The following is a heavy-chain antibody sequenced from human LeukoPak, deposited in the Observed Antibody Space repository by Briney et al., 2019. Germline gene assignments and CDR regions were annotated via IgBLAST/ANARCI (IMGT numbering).Heavy chain of an antibody. J-gene: IGHJ4*02. CDR3: ARRGYSYGYADY. Sequence: SETLSLTCAVSGGSISSSNWWCLVRQPPGKGLEWVGEIYHSGSTNYNPSLKSRVTISVDKSKNQFSLKLSSVTAADTAVYYCARRGYSYGYADYWGQGTLVTVSS. D-gene: IGHD5-18*01. CDR1: GGSISSSNW. V-gene: IGHV4-4*02. CDR2: IYHSGST.